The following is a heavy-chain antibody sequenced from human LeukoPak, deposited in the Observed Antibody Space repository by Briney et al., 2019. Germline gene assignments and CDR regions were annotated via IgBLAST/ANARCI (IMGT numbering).Heavy chain of an antibody. D-gene: IGHD3-22*01. CDR3: AHTDSYYFLSSMIY. J-gene: IGHJ4*02. V-gene: IGHV3-23*01. CDR1: GFSFSSYA. Sequence: GGSLRLSCAASGFSFSSYAMNWVRQAPGKGLEWVSVISGGATSTYYADSVKGRFTISRENSKNMLYLQMNSLRAEDTAVYYCAHTDSYYFLSSMIYWGQGTLVTVSS. CDR2: ISGGATST.